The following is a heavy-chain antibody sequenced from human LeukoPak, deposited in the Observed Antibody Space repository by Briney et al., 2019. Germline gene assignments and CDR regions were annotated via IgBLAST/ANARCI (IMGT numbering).Heavy chain of an antibody. CDR1: GFTFSSYG. J-gene: IGHJ4*02. CDR2: ISYDGSNK. Sequence: GGSLRLSCAASGFTFSSYGMHWVRQAPGKGLEWVAVISYDGSNKYYADSVKGRFTISRDNSKNTLYLQMNSLRAEDTAVYYCASPGGGYYFDYWGQGTLVTVSS. D-gene: IGHD3-10*01. CDR3: ASPGGGYYFDY. V-gene: IGHV3-30*19.